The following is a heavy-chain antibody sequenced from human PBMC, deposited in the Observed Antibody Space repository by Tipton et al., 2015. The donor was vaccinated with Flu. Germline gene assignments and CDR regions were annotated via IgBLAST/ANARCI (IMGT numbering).Heavy chain of an antibody. CDR3: ARDENGDYVFDY. CDR1: GFTFSSYA. V-gene: IGHV3-30*04. Sequence: SLRLSCAASGFTFSSYAMHWVRQAPGKGLEWVAVISYDGSSKYYADSVKGRFTISRDNSKNTLYLQMNSLRAEDTAVYYCARDENGDYVFDYWGQGTLVTVSS. D-gene: IGHD4-17*01. CDR2: ISYDGSSK. J-gene: IGHJ4*02.